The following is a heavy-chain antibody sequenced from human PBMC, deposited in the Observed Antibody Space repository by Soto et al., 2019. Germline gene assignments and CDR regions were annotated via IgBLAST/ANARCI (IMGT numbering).Heavy chain of an antibody. Sequence: QITLKESGPTLVKPTQTLTLTCTFSGFSLSSSGVGVGWIRQPPGKALEWLVVIFWADDKRYSPSLKSMLTITKHTSKNQVVLTMANMDPVDTATYYCAHRRGGGTTGGVFDYWGQGILVTVSS. V-gene: IGHV2-5*02. D-gene: IGHD1-1*01. CDR1: GFSLSSSGVG. CDR2: IFWADDK. J-gene: IGHJ4*02. CDR3: AHRRGGGTTGGVFDY.